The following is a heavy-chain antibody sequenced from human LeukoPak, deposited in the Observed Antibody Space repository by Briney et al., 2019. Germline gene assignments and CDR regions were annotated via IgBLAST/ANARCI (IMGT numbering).Heavy chain of an antibody. D-gene: IGHD5/OR15-5a*01. J-gene: IGHJ4*02. CDR2: INSDGRRT. CDR3: PRVSSLPYLFPDH. Sequence: GGSLRLSCAASGLSFSTHWMQWVRQAPGKGLVWVSRINSDGRRTTYADSLKGRFTISRDNAKNTLYLQMNSLRAEDTAVYYCPRVSSLPYLFPDHGGQGTLVTVSS. V-gene: IGHV3-74*01. CDR1: GLSFSTHW.